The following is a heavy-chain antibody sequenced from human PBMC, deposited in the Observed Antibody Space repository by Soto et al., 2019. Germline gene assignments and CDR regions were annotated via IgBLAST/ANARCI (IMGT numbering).Heavy chain of an antibody. CDR1: GGSISNYY. D-gene: IGHD6-19*01. V-gene: IGHV4-4*08. CDR3: ATWASAWGYFDY. CDR2: VYPGGRT. Sequence: PSETLSLTCTVSGGSISNYYWTWLRQPPGKGLEWTGYVYPGGRTHYNPSFKSRLSISVDTSKNQFSLKLSSVTAADTAVYYCATWASAWGYFDYWGQGTLVTVSS. J-gene: IGHJ4*02.